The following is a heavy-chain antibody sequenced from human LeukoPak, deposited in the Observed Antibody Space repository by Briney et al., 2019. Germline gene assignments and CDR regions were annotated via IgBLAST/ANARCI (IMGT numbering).Heavy chain of an antibody. J-gene: IGHJ5*02. V-gene: IGHV1-18*01. CDR3: ARDFPPLYGSSALNWFDP. CDR1: GYTFTSYG. CDR2: ISAYNGNT. Sequence: ASVKVSCKASGYTFTSYGISWVRQAPGQGLEWMGLISAYNGNTNYAQKLQGRVTMTTDTSTSTAYMELRSLRSDDTAVYYCARDFPPLYGSSALNWFDPWGQGTLVTVSS. D-gene: IGHD3-10*01.